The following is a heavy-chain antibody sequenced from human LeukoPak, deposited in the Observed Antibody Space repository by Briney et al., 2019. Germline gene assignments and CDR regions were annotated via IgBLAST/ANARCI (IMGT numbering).Heavy chain of an antibody. D-gene: IGHD5-24*01. Sequence: PGGSLRLSCAASGFTFSSYWMSWVRQAPGKGLEWVANINKDGGEKYYVDSVKGRFTISRDNAKNSLYLQMNSLRADDTAVYYCARDLGDGYNPFWYWGQGTLVTVSS. CDR3: ARDLGDGYNPFWY. J-gene: IGHJ4*02. CDR2: INKDGGEK. CDR1: GFTFSSYW. V-gene: IGHV3-7*03.